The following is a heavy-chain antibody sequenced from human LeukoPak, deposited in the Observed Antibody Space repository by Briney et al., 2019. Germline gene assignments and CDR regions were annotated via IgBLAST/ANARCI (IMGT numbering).Heavy chain of an antibody. D-gene: IGHD2-15*01. J-gene: IGHJ4*02. CDR1: GFTFSSYW. CDR2: IASDGSST. CDR3: ARGRPHGSDY. Sequence: GGSLRLSCAASGFTFSSYWMNWVRQAPGKGLVWVSRIASDGSSTTYADSVKGRFSISRDNAKNTLYLQMNSLRVEDTAVYYCARGRPHGSDYWGQGTLVTVSS. V-gene: IGHV3-74*01.